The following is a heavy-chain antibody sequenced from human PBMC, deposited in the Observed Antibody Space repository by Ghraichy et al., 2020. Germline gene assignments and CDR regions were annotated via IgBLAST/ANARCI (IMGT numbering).Heavy chain of an antibody. CDR3: ATVIDSSGWFSY. Sequence: ASVKVSCKFSGYTLTELSMHWVRQAPGKGLEWMGGFDPEDGETIYAQKFQGRVTMTEDTSTDTAYMELSSLRSEDTAVYYCATVIDSSGWFSYWGQGTLVTVSS. CDR1: GYTLTELS. CDR2: FDPEDGET. D-gene: IGHD6-19*01. V-gene: IGHV1-24*01. J-gene: IGHJ4*02.